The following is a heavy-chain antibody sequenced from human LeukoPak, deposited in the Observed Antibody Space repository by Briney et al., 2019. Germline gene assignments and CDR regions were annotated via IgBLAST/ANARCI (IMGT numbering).Heavy chain of an antibody. CDR3: ARGGLSGWYLDY. CDR2: ISYDGSNK. V-gene: IGHV3-30*04. D-gene: IGHD6-19*01. Sequence: QAGGSLRLSCAASGFTFSSYAMHWVRQAPGKGLEWVAVISYDGSNKYYADSVKGRFTISRDNSKNTLYLKMNSLRAEDTAVYYCARGGLSGWYLDYWGQGTLVTVSS. CDR1: GFTFSSYA. J-gene: IGHJ4*02.